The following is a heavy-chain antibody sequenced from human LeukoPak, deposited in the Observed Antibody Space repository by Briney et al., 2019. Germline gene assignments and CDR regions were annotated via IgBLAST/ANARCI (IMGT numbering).Heavy chain of an antibody. V-gene: IGHV3-74*01. CDR3: ARASFGGAIDY. CDR2: INSDGSST. D-gene: IGHD3-16*01. CDR1: GFTFSSYW. J-gene: IGHJ4*02. Sequence: GGSLRLYCAASGFTFSSYWMHWVRQAPGKGLVWVSRINSDGSSTSYADSVKCRFTISRDNAKNTLYLQMNSLRAEDTAVYYCARASFGGAIDYWGQGTLVTVSS.